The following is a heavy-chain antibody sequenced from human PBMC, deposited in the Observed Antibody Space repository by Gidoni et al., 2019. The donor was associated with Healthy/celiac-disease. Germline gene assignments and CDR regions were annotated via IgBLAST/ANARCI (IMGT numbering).Heavy chain of an antibody. D-gene: IGHD3-22*01. J-gene: IGHJ4*02. CDR2: ISSSSSYI. CDR3: ARDRWHDSSGYYFDY. V-gene: IGHV3-21*01. Sequence: EVQLVESGGGLVKPGGSLRLSCAASGFTFSSYSMNWVRQAPGKGLEWVSSISSSSSYIYYADSVKGRFTISRDNAKNSLYLQMNSLRAEDTAVYYCARDRWHDSSGYYFDYWGQGTLVTVSS. CDR1: GFTFSSYS.